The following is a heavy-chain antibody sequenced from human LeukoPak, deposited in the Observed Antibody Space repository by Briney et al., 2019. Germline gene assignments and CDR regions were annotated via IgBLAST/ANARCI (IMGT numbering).Heavy chain of an antibody. D-gene: IGHD6-19*01. CDR2: INPNSGGT. Sequence: ASVKVSCKASGYTFTGYYMHWVRQAPGQGLEWMGWINPNSGGTNYAQKFQGRVTMTTDTSTSTAYMELRSLRSDDTAVYYCAREMVGSGWYYDYWGQGTLVTVSS. J-gene: IGHJ4*02. CDR1: GYTFTGYY. V-gene: IGHV1-2*02. CDR3: AREMVGSGWYYDY.